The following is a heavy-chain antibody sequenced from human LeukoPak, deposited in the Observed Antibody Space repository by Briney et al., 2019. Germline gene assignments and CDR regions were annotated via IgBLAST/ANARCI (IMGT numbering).Heavy chain of an antibody. CDR2: ISSSSSYI. Sequence: GGSLRLSCAASGFTFSSYSMNWVRQAPGKGLEWVSSISSSSSYIYYADSVEGRFTISRDNAKNSLYLQMNSLRAEDTAVYYCARGDDFWSGYWPFDYWGQGTLVTVSS. V-gene: IGHV3-21*01. CDR3: ARGDDFWSGYWPFDY. J-gene: IGHJ4*02. CDR1: GFTFSSYS. D-gene: IGHD3-3*01.